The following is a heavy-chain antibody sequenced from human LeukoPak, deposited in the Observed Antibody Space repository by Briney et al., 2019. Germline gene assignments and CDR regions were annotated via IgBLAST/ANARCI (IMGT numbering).Heavy chain of an antibody. CDR2: INPNSGDT. CDR3: TRARGSYCADY. CDR1: GYTFTSYG. Sequence: ASVKVSCKASGYTFTSYGISWVRQAPGQGLEWVGCINPNSGDTNYAQKFQGRVTMTRDTSITTAYMELTSLRSDDTGVYYCTRARGSYCADYWGQGTLVTVSS. D-gene: IGHD3-10*01. V-gene: IGHV1-2*02. J-gene: IGHJ4*02.